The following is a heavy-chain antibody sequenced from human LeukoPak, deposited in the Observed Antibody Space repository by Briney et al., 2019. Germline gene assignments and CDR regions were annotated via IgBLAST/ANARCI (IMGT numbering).Heavy chain of an antibody. Sequence: GGSLRLSCEASGFMLSVYYMSWFRLAPGKGLEWIGYISPTGSYTTYADSVRGRSTISRDNAKNLLFLQMNDLRTEDTAVYYCARKLGGAQCGGDCFFDHWGQGTRVAVSS. D-gene: IGHD2-21*02. V-gene: IGHV3-11*03. CDR3: ARKLGGAQCGGDCFFDH. J-gene: IGHJ4*02. CDR2: ISPTGSYT. CDR1: GFMLSVYY.